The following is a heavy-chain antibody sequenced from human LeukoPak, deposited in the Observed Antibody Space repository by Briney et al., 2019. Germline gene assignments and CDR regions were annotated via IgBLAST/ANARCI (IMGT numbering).Heavy chain of an antibody. V-gene: IGHV4-59*08. Sequence: SETLSLTCTVSGGSISSYYWSWIRQPPGKGLEWIGDIYYSGSTNYNPSLKSRVTISVDTSKNQFSLKLSSVTAADTAVYYCARLPMAMGVFDYWGQGTLVTVSS. CDR3: ARLPMAMGVFDY. CDR1: GGSISSYY. D-gene: IGHD3-10*01. CDR2: IYYSGST. J-gene: IGHJ4*02.